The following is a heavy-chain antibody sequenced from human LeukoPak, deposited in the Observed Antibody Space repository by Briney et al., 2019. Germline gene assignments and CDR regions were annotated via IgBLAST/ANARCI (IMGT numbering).Heavy chain of an antibody. J-gene: IGHJ4*02. D-gene: IGHD2-15*01. CDR3: ARHEGYSFDY. Sequence: NAGGSLGLSCAASGFTFSSYIMNWVRQAPGRGLEWVSSISRDGSYIHYADSVKGRFTISRDNAKQSLYLQMSSLGAEDTAVYYCARHEGYSFDYWGQGTLVTVSS. CDR2: ISRDGSYI. V-gene: IGHV3-21*01. CDR1: GFTFSSYI.